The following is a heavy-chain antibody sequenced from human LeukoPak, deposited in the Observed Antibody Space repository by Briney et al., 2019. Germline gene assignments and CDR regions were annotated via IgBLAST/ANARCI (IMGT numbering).Heavy chain of an antibody. V-gene: IGHV3-11*04. CDR2: ISSSGSTI. CDR1: GFTFSDYY. Sequence: GGSLRLSCAAPGFTFSDYYMSWIRQAPGKGLEWVSYISSSGSTIYYADSVKGRFTISRDNAKNSLYLQMNSLRAEDTAVYYCAAPTVGSYLDYWGQGTLVTVSS. D-gene: IGHD3-16*01. CDR3: AAPTVGSYLDY. J-gene: IGHJ4*02.